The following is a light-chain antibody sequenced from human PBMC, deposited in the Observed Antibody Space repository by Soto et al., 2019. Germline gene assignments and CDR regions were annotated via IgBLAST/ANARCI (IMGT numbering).Light chain of an antibody. CDR2: GAS. Sequence: EIVLTQSPGTLSLSPGERATLSCRASQSVNIGYLAWYQQKPGQAPRLLLYGASSRATGIPDRFSGSGSGTDFTLTISRREPEDLAVYYCQQLGSSPYTFGQGANLEIK. CDR3: QQLGSSPYT. V-gene: IGKV3-20*01. J-gene: IGKJ2*01. CDR1: QSVNIGY.